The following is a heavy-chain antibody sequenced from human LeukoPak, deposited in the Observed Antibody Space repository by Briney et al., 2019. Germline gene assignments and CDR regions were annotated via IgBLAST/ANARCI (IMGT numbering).Heavy chain of an antibody. Sequence: PSETLSLTCSVSGASITSQYWSWIRQPPRKGLEWIAYIFHSEDTNYNPSLKSRVTISVDTSRNQVPLKLSSVNAADTAVYYCASGHIVGVSWGQGTLVAVSS. CDR1: GASITSQY. J-gene: IGHJ1*01. CDR3: ASGHIVGVS. CDR2: IFHSEDT. D-gene: IGHD2-21*01. V-gene: IGHV4-59*11.